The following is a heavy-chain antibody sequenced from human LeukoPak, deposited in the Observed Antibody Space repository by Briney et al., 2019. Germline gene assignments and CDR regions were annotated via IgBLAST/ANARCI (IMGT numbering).Heavy chain of an antibody. CDR2: IFSNDEK. Sequence: SGPVLVKPTETLTLTCTVSGFSINNARMGVSWIRQPPGKALEWLAHIFSNDEKSYRTSLESRLTISKDTSKSQVILTMTNMGPVDTATYYCGRIRREVGLSRGVYGMDVWGQGTTVTVSS. V-gene: IGHV2-26*01. D-gene: IGHD2-8*01. CDR1: GFSINNARMG. J-gene: IGHJ6*02. CDR3: GRIRREVGLSRGVYGMDV.